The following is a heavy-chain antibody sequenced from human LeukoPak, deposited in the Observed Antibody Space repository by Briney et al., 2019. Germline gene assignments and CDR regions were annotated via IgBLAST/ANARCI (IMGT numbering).Heavy chain of an antibody. V-gene: IGHV1-69*06. J-gene: IGHJ6*04. D-gene: IGHD2-2*01. CDR3: ARVVVPAANHFYYYGMDV. Sequence: SVKVSCKASGGTCSSYAISWVRQAPGQGLEWMGGIIPIFGTANYAQKFQGRVTITADKSTSTAYMELSSLRSEDTAVYYCARVVVPAANHFYYYGMDVWGKGTTVTVSS. CDR2: IIPIFGTA. CDR1: GGTCSSYA.